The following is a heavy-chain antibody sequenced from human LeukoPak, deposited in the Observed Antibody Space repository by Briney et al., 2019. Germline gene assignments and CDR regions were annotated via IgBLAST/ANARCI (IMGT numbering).Heavy chain of an antibody. D-gene: IGHD3-22*01. Sequence: SVKISCKASGGTFSSYAISWVRQAPGHGLEWMGRIIPILGTANYAQKFQGRVTITTDESTSTAYMELGSLRSEDTAVYYCARSIRSGYYLDYWGQGTLVTVSS. CDR1: GGTFSSYA. CDR3: ARSIRSGYYLDY. J-gene: IGHJ4*02. CDR2: IIPILGTA. V-gene: IGHV1-69*11.